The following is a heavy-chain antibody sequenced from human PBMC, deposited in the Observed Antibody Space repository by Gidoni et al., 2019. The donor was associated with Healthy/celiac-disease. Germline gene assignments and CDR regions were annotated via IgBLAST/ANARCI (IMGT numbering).Heavy chain of an antibody. CDR1: GFTFSSYS. J-gene: IGHJ4*02. CDR2: ISSSSSTI. CDR3: ARDLVAVAGTEGGFDY. D-gene: IGHD6-19*01. Sequence: EVQLVESGGGLVQPGGSLRLSCAASGFTFSSYSMNWVRQAPGKGLEWVSYISSSSSTIYYADSVKGRFTISRDNAKNSLYLQMNSLRDEDTAVYYCARDLVAVAGTEGGFDYWGQGTLVTVSS. V-gene: IGHV3-48*02.